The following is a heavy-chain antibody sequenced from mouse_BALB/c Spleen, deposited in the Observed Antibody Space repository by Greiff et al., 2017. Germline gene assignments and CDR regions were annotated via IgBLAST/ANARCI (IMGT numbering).Heavy chain of an antibody. D-gene: IGHD2-1*01. Sequence: DVQLQESGPGLVKPSQSLSLTCSVTGYSITSGYYWNWIRQFPGNKLEWMGYISYDGSNNYNPSLKNRISITRDTSKNQFFLKLNSVTTEDTATYYCARGEGNFAWFAYWGQGTLVTVSA. J-gene: IGHJ3*01. CDR3: ARGEGNFAWFAY. V-gene: IGHV3-6*02. CDR1: GYSITSGYY. CDR2: ISYDGSN.